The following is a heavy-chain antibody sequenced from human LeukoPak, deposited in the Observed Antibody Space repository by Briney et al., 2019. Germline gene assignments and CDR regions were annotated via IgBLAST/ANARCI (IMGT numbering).Heavy chain of an antibody. V-gene: IGHV3-30*02. CDR1: GFTFSSYG. CDR2: IRHDGSNK. D-gene: IGHD6-19*01. J-gene: IGHJ4*02. Sequence: GGSLRLSCAASGFTFSSYGMHWVRQAPGKGLEWVAFIRHDGSNKFHADSVKGRFTISRDNSKNTLYLQMSSLRAEDTAVYYCTTDPAGIAVGNWGQGTLVTVSS. CDR3: TTDPAGIAVGN.